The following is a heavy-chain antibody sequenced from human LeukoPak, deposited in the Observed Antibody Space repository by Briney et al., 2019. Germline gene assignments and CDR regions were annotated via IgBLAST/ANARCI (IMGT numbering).Heavy chain of an antibody. V-gene: IGHV3-20*01. CDR2: INWNGGST. Sequence: PGGSLRLSCAASGFTFSDYYMSWIRQAPGKGLEWVSGINWNGGSTGYADSVKGRFTISRDNAKNSLYLQMNSLRAEDTALYHCARDQGSGWLDGYQDYWGQGTLVTVSS. D-gene: IGHD6-19*01. CDR3: ARDQGSGWLDGYQDY. CDR1: GFTFSDYY. J-gene: IGHJ4*02.